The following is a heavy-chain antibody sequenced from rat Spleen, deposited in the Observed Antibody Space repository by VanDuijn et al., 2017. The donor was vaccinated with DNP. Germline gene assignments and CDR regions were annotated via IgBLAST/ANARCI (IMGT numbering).Heavy chain of an antibody. J-gene: IGHJ3*01. CDR3: ASGFGWFAY. D-gene: IGHD4-1*01. Sequence: EVQLVESGGGLAQPGRSLKLSCAASGFAFSNYDMAWVRRAPTKGLEWVASISTSGGSAYYRDSVKGRFTVSRDHAKNTLYLRLNSLRSEDTATYYCASGFGWFAYWGQGTLVTVSS. CDR1: GFAFSNYD. CDR2: ISTSGGSA. V-gene: IGHV5S13*01.